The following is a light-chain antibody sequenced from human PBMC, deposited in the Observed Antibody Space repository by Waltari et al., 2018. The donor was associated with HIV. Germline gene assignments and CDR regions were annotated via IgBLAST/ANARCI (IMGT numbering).Light chain of an antibody. V-gene: IGKV1-39*01. CDR2: AAT. Sequence: DIQMTQSPSSLSTSVGDRVTITCRASQLISNYLNWYQQKAGRALKHLIYAATTLQRGVPSRFTGSGSGTDFSLTISSLQPEDFAIYYCQQSDTTPWTFGQGTKVDLK. CDR1: QLISNY. J-gene: IGKJ1*01. CDR3: QQSDTTPWT.